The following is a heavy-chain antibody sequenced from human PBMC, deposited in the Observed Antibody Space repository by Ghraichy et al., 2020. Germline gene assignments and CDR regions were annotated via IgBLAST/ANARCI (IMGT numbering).Heavy chain of an antibody. CDR2: IRSKAYGGTT. V-gene: IGHV3-49*03. J-gene: IGHJ4*02. CDR1: GFTFGDYA. CDR3: TRDLGPDRLGFSFDY. D-gene: IGHD2/OR15-2a*01. Sequence: GESLNISCTASGFTFGDYAMSWFRQAPGKGLEWVGFIRSKAYGGTTEYAASVKGRFTISRDDSKSIAYLQMNSLKTEDTAVYYCTRDLGPDRLGFSFDYWGQGTLVTVSS.